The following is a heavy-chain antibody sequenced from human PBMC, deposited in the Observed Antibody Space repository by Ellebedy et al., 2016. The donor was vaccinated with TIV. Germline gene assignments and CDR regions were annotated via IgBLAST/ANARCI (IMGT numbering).Heavy chain of an antibody. Sequence: GESLKISCAASGFTFGRYGMHWVRQAPGKGLEWVAVIWFDGSKEFYADSVKGRFTISRDDSKNEVFLQMSSLRAEDTAVYYCARDRRFGELFDKYYSGMDVWGQGTTVTVSS. CDR1: GFTFGRYG. V-gene: IGHV3-33*01. CDR2: IWFDGSKE. CDR3: ARDRRFGELFDKYYSGMDV. D-gene: IGHD3-10*01. J-gene: IGHJ6*02.